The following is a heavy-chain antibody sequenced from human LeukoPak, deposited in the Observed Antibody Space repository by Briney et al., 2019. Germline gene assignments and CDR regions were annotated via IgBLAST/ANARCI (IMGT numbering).Heavy chain of an antibody. CDR3: AGAGTTGWAF. Sequence: SETLSLTCTVSGFSISSYYWSWIRQPPGKGLEWIGYIYYSGSTKYNPSLNSRVTMSVDRSKNQIFLKLSSVPAADTAVYFCAGAGTTGWAFWGQGTLVTVSS. CDR2: IYYSGST. CDR1: GFSISSYY. J-gene: IGHJ4*02. D-gene: IGHD1-1*01. V-gene: IGHV4-59*01.